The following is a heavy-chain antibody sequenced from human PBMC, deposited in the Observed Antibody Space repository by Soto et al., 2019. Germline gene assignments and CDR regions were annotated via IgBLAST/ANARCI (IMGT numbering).Heavy chain of an antibody. CDR3: ARGASMVRGVILDAFDI. V-gene: IGHV1-3*01. J-gene: IGHJ3*02. CDR1: GYTFTSYA. D-gene: IGHD3-10*01. CDR2: INAANGNT. Sequence: QVQLVQSGAEVKKPGASVKVSCKASGYTFTSYAMHWVRQAPGQRLEWMGWINAANGNTNNSQKFKGRVTITRDTPASTAYMELSSLRSEDTAVYYCARGASMVRGVILDAFDIWGQGTMVTVSS.